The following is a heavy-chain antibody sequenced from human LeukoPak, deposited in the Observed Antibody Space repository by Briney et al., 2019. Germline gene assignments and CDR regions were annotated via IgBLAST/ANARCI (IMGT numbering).Heavy chain of an antibody. D-gene: IGHD5-18*01. J-gene: IGHJ4*02. Sequence: GGSLRLSCAASGFTFSSYGMQWVRQAPGKGLEWGAVISHDGTVQHYADSVKGRFTISRDDSDNTLYLQMNSLRDEDTAMYYCAKEGTAMASSYFDYWGQGTLITVSS. CDR2: ISHDGTVQ. CDR1: GFTFSSYG. V-gene: IGHV3-30*18. CDR3: AKEGTAMASSYFDY.